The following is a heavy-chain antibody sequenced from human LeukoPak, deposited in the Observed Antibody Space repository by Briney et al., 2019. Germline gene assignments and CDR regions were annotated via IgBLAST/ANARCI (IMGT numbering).Heavy chain of an antibody. V-gene: IGHV1-46*01. Sequence: ASVKVSCKASGYTFTSYYMHWVRQAPGQGLEWMGIINPSGGSTSYAQKFQGRVTMARDTSTSTVYMELSSLRSEDTAVYYCARDRDCSGGSCYSRYYFNYWGQGTLVTVSS. D-gene: IGHD2-15*01. CDR3: ARDRDCSGGSCYSRYYFNY. J-gene: IGHJ4*02. CDR2: INPSGGST. CDR1: GYTFTSYY.